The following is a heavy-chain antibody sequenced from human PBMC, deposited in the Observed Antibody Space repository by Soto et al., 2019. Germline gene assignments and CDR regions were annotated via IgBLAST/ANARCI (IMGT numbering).Heavy chain of an antibody. Sequence: PRESLKISCKGSGYSSTSYWIGWVRQMPGKGLEWMGIIYPGDSDTGYSPSFQGQVTISADKSISTAYLQWSSLKASDTAMYYCARRKVGTVTDYYYYYMDVWGKGTTVTVSS. CDR3: ARRKVGTVTDYYYYYMDV. CDR2: IYPGDSDT. J-gene: IGHJ6*03. D-gene: IGHD4-4*01. V-gene: IGHV5-51*01. CDR1: GYSSTSYW.